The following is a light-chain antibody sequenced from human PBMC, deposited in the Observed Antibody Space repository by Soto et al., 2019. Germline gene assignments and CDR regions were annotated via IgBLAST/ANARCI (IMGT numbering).Light chain of an antibody. J-gene: IGKJ3*01. V-gene: IGKV1-9*01. CDR2: AAS. Sequence: IQSTQSPSSLSAAVGDRVTITCRASQGISSYLAWYQQRPGKAPKLLLSAASTLHSGVPSRFSGSGSGTDFTLTISSLQPEDFATYYCQQLDSYPRTFGPGTKVDIK. CDR3: QQLDSYPRT. CDR1: QGISSY.